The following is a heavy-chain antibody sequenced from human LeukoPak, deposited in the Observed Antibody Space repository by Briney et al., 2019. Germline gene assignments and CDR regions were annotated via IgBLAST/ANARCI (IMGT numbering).Heavy chain of an antibody. D-gene: IGHD5-18*01. Sequence: GESLKISRKSSGYSYTRYWIGWVRQMPGKGLELMGIIYPLHSHPRYSPPFHSQVTISADISNSTAYLQRSSLRASDTAMHYCASQRTQLWTDYWGEGTLVTASS. V-gene: IGHV5-51*01. CDR2: IYPLHSHP. CDR1: GYSYTRYW. CDR3: ASQRTQLWTDY. J-gene: IGHJ4*02.